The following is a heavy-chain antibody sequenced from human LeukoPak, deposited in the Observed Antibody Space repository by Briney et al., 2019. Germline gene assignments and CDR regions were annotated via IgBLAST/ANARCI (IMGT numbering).Heavy chain of an antibody. CDR1: GFTFSSYS. V-gene: IGHV3-21*01. J-gene: IGHJ4*02. D-gene: IGHD5-12*01. CDR3: ARDLRIVATIGGYYFDY. Sequence: GGSPRLSCAASGFTFSSYSMNWVRQAPGKGLEWVSSISSSSSYIYYADSVKGRFTISRDNAKNSLYLQMNSLRAEDTAVYYCARDLRIVATIGGYYFDYWGQGTLVTVSS. CDR2: ISSSSSYI.